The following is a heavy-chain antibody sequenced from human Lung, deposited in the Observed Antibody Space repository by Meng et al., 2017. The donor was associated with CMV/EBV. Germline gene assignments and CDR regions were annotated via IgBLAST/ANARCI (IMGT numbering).Heavy chain of an antibody. J-gene: IGHJ5*02. V-gene: IGHV2-5*02. CDR3: ALFARSWFDP. CDR1: GFSLSTSEVG. CDR2: IYWDDDK. Sequence: IPLKEFGPTLVKPTQALTLTCTFSGFSLSTSEVGVGWIRQPPGKALEWLAVIYWDDDKRYSPSLKSRLTITKDTSKNQVVLTLTNMDPVDTATYYCALFARSWFDPWGQGTLVTVSS.